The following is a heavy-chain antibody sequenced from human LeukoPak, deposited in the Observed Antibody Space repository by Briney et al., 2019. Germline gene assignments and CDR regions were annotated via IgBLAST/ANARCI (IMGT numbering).Heavy chain of an antibody. J-gene: IGHJ4*02. CDR2: ISNDGNNK. CDR1: GFIFSSYD. V-gene: IGHV3-30*18. D-gene: IGHD2-8*01. Sequence: GGSLRLSCAASGFIFSSYDMYWVRQAPGKGLEWVAVISNDGNNKQYADSVKGRFTISRDNPKNTLYLQMNSLRADDTAVYHCAKDGLMRFFDYWGQGTLVTVPS. CDR3: AKDGLMRFFDY.